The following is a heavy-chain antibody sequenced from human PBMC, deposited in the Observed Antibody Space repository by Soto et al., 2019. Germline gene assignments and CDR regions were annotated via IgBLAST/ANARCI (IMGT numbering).Heavy chain of an antibody. Sequence: QLQLQESGPGLVKPWETLSLTCTVSGDSISSSNYFWGWIRQPPGKGLEWIGTILYSGSTYYNPSLKSRVTISVDTSKNQFSLRLISVTAADTALSYCARRYGWLYFDYWGQGSLVTVSS. D-gene: IGHD6-19*01. CDR1: GDSISSSNYF. V-gene: IGHV4-39*01. J-gene: IGHJ4*02. CDR2: ILYSGST. CDR3: ARRYGWLYFDY.